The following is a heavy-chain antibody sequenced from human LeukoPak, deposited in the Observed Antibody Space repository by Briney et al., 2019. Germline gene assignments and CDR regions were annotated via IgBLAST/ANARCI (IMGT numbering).Heavy chain of an antibody. J-gene: IGHJ4*02. CDR3: ARDRYSDTSRVPFDH. Sequence: AASLSLSCAASGFTFSTYWMTWVRQAPGKGLEWVANIKYDGREKYYVDSVKGRFTISRDNARNSICLQMNSLRVDDTAVYYCARDRYSDTSRVPFDHWGQGILVTVSS. CDR2: IKYDGREK. CDR1: GFTFSTYW. D-gene: IGHD3-22*01. V-gene: IGHV3-7*01.